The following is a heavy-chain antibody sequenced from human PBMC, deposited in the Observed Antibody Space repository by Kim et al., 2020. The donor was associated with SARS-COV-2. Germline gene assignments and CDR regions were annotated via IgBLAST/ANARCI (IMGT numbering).Heavy chain of an antibody. V-gene: IGHV3-33*06. CDR2: IWYDGTNT. CDR1: GFTFTSYG. Sequence: GGSLRLSCAASGFTFTSYGMHWVRQAPGKGLEWVAVIWYDGTNTYYANSVKGRFTISRDNSKNTLSLQMTSLRAEDTAVYYCAKDRLPYCSGGSCYWFDS. J-gene: IGHJ5*01. D-gene: IGHD2-15*01. CDR3: AKDRLPYCSGGSCYWFDS.